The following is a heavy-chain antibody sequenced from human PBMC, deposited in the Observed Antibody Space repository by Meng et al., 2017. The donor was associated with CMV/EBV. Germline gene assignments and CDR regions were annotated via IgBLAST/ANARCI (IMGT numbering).Heavy chain of an antibody. CDR3: AKDYSSGRPRWFDP. V-gene: IGHV3-23*01. J-gene: IGHJ5*02. Sequence: VRLLEVGGGLGQPGGSLRLSCAAYGFTFSSYAMSWVRQAPGKGLEWVSAIGGSGGSTYYADSVKGRFTISRDNSKNTLYLQMNSLRAEDTAVYYCAKDYSSGRPRWFDPWGQGTLVTVSS. CDR1: GFTFSSYA. D-gene: IGHD6-19*01. CDR2: IGGSGGST.